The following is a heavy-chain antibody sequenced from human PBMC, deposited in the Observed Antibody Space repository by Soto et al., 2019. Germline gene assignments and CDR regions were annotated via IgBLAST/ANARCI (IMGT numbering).Heavy chain of an antibody. V-gene: IGHV3-53*01. Sequence: PGGSLRLSCAASGFTVSSNYMSWVRQAPGKGLEWVSVIYSGGSTYYADSVKGRFTISRDNSKNTLYLQMNSLRAEDTAVYYCARGGYCSGGSCSGGFDPWGQGTLVTVSS. J-gene: IGHJ5*02. CDR2: IYSGGST. D-gene: IGHD2-15*01. CDR1: GFTVSSNY. CDR3: ARGGYCSGGSCSGGFDP.